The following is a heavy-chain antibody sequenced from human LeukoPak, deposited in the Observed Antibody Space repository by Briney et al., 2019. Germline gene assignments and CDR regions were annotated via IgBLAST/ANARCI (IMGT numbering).Heavy chain of an antibody. J-gene: IGHJ6*03. D-gene: IGHD3-10*01. CDR1: GFTFSSYE. CDR2: ISSSGSTI. Sequence: GGSLRLSCAASGFTFSSYEMNWVRQAPGKGLGWVSYISSSGSTIYYADSVKGRFTISRDNAKNSLYLQMNSLRAEDTAVYYCARAAGPVFYYYYYYMDVWGKGTTVTISS. CDR3: ARAAGPVFYYYYYYMDV. V-gene: IGHV3-48*03.